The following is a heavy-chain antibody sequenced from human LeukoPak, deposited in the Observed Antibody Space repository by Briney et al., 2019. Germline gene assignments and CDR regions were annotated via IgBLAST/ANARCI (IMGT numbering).Heavy chain of an antibody. CDR3: ARRCSSTSCYGYFDY. CDR1: GGSFSGYY. J-gene: IGHJ4*02. V-gene: IGHV4-34*01. Sequence: SETLSLTCAVYGGSFSGYYWSWIRQPPGKGLEWIGEINHSGSTNYNPSLKSRVTISVDTSKNQFSLKLSSVTAADTAVYYCARRCSSTSCYGYFDYWGQGTLVTVSS. D-gene: IGHD2-2*01. CDR2: INHSGST.